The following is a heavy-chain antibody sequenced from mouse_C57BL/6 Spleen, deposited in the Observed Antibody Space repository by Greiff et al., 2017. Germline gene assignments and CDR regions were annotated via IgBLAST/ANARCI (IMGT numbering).Heavy chain of an antibody. D-gene: IGHD2-3*01. CDR1: GYSFTSYY. J-gene: IGHJ1*03. Sequence: VQLQQSGPELVKPGASVKISCKASGYSFTSYYLHWVKQRPGQGLEWIGWIYPGSGNTKYNEKFKGKATLTADTSSSTAYMQLSSLTSEDSAVYYCARQDDGYRYFDVWGTGTTVTVSS. V-gene: IGHV1-66*01. CDR3: ARQDDGYRYFDV. CDR2: IYPGSGNT.